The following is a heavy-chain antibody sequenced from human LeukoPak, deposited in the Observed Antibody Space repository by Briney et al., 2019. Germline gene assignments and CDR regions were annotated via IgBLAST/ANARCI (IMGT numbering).Heavy chain of an antibody. CDR1: GFTLSDYY. CDR3: ARSAVAGTGFDY. J-gene: IGHJ4*02. Sequence: GGSLRLSCAASGFTLSDYYMSWIRQAPGKGLEWVSYISSSSSYTNYADSVKGRFTISRDNAKNSLYLQMNSLRAEDTAVYYCARSAVAGTGFDYWGQGTLVTVSS. CDR2: ISSSSSYT. V-gene: IGHV3-11*06. D-gene: IGHD6-19*01.